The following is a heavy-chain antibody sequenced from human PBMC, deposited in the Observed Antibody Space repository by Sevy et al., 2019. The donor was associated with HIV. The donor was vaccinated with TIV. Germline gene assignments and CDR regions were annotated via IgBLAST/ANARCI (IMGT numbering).Heavy chain of an antibody. Sequence: SETLSLTCSVSGDSITSGNYRWVWVRQPPGKGLEWIGNIRDSGTTHYNPSLRSRITISVDTSRDQISLKLTSVTAAETAVYYCARRRGGGSEIDYWGQGTLVTVSS. J-gene: IGHJ4*02. CDR2: IRDSGTT. CDR3: ARRRGGGSEIDY. V-gene: IGHV4-39*01. CDR1: GDSITSGNYR. D-gene: IGHD2-15*01.